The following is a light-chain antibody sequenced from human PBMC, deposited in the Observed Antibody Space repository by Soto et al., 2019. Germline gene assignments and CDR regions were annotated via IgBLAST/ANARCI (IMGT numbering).Light chain of an antibody. CDR2: GAS. Sequence: EIVMTQSPATLSVSPGERVTLSCRASQSVRSNLAWYQQKPGQAPRLLIYGASTRATGLPARFSGSGSGTDFTLTISSLQSEDFAVYDCQQYNTWPPISFAEGTRLEIK. CDR1: QSVRSN. J-gene: IGKJ5*01. CDR3: QQYNTWPPIS. V-gene: IGKV3-15*01.